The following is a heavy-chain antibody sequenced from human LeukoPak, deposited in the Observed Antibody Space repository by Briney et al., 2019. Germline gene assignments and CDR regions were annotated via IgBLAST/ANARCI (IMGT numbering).Heavy chain of an antibody. J-gene: IGHJ4*02. V-gene: IGHV4-39*01. Sequence: SETLSLTCTVSGASISNNNYYWGWIRQPPGKGLEWIGTIYYSGSTYYNPSLKSRVTVSVDTSKNQFSLKLSSVTAADTTVYYCARMYSGYEDYWGQGTLVTVSS. CDR2: IYYSGST. D-gene: IGHD5-12*01. CDR1: GASISNNNYY. CDR3: ARMYSGYEDY.